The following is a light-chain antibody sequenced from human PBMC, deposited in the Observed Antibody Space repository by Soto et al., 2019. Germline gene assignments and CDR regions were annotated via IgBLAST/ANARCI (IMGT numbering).Light chain of an antibody. Sequence: DIQMTQSPSTLSASVGDRVTITCRASQSISNWLVWYQQKPGKAPKLLIYKASSLESGVPSRFSGSGSGTEFTLTISSLQPDDFATYYCQQYNSSFGQGTKLEIK. J-gene: IGKJ2*01. CDR2: KAS. V-gene: IGKV1-5*03. CDR3: QQYNSS. CDR1: QSISNW.